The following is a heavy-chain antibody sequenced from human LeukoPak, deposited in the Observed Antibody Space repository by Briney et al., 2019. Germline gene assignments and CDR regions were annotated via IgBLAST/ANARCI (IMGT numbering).Heavy chain of an antibody. D-gene: IGHD5-24*01. Sequence: SETLSLTCTVSGGSISSYYWSWIRQPPGKGLEWTGYIYYSGSTNYNPSLKSRVTISVDTSKNQFSLKLSSVTAADTAVYYCARDGYNYGLDPWGQGTLVTVSS. CDR3: ARDGYNYGLDP. V-gene: IGHV4-59*01. J-gene: IGHJ5*02. CDR2: IYYSGST. CDR1: GGSISSYY.